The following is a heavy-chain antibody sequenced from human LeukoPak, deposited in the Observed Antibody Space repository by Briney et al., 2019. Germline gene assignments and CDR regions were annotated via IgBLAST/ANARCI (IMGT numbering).Heavy chain of an antibody. CDR3: AKIAGGLMDVNYGDDYYYGMDV. CDR1: GFTFDDYA. CDR2: ISWNSGSI. V-gene: IGHV3-9*01. D-gene: IGHD4-17*01. Sequence: PGGSLRLSCAASGFTFDDYAMHWVRHAPGKGLEWVSGISWNSGSIGYADSVKGRFTISRDNAKNSLYLQMNSLRAEDTALYYCAKIAGGLMDVNYGDDYYYGMDVWGQGTTVTVSS. J-gene: IGHJ6*02.